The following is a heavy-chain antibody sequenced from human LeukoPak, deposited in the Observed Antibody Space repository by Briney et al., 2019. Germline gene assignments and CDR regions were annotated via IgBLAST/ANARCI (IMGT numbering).Heavy chain of an antibody. CDR3: ARDNVEAGSGSFGYY. Sequence: SGTLSLTCAVSGGSISSSNWWSWVRQPPGKGLEWIGEIYHSGSTYYNPSLKSRVTISVDTSKNQFSLKLSSVTAADTAAYYCARDNVEAGSGSFGYYWGQGTLVTVSS. D-gene: IGHD3-10*01. V-gene: IGHV4-4*02. J-gene: IGHJ4*02. CDR1: GGSISSSNW. CDR2: IYHSGST.